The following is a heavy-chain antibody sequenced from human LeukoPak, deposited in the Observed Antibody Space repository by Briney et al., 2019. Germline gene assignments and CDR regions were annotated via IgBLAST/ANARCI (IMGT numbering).Heavy chain of an antibody. CDR1: GGSISSYY. D-gene: IGHD6-13*01. Sequence: SETLSLTCTVSGGSISSYYCSWIRQPAGKGLEWVGRIYTSGSTKYNPSLKSRVTMSVDTSKTQFSLKLSSVTAADTAVYYCARESGSSWYNYYYYYMDVWGKGTTVTVSS. V-gene: IGHV4-4*07. CDR3: ARESGSSWYNYYYYYMDV. J-gene: IGHJ6*03. CDR2: IYTSGST.